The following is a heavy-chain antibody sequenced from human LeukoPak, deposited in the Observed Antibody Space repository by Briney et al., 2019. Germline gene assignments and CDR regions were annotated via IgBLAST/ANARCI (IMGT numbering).Heavy chain of an antibody. J-gene: IGHJ4*02. V-gene: IGHV3-23*01. CDR2: IFGSGGSP. CDR1: XXTFGSYA. Sequence: GGSLRLSCXASXXTFGSYAMYWVRQAPGKGLEWVAGIFGSGGSPHYADSVKGRFTISRDNSQNTVYLHINSLRAEDTAVYYCGKTTVGYSSGQKPAWPVDYWGQGTLVTVSS. CDR3: GKTTVGYSSGQKPAWPVDY. D-gene: IGHD5-18*01.